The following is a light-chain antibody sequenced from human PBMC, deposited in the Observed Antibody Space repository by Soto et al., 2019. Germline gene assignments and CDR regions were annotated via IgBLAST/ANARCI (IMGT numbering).Light chain of an antibody. CDR1: QTISTH. V-gene: IGKV1-39*01. J-gene: IGKJ2*01. CDR2: AES. Sequence: DIQMTQSPSSLSASVGDRVTITCRASQTISTHLNGYQQKPGKATKLLIYAESTLHSGVPSRFSGSGSGTDFTLTIHSLQPEDFATYYCQQSLTIPYTFGQGTKLEIK. CDR3: QQSLTIPYT.